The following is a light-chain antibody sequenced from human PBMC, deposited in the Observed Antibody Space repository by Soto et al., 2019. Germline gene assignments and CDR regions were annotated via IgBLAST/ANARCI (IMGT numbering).Light chain of an antibody. Sequence: DIQMTQSPSSLSASVGDRVTITCRASQSVTPYLYWYQHKPGKAPNLLIYTASTLHSGVPSRFSGSGSATHVTLTISNLQPEDFATYYCQQTYSTPLTFGQGTTVEIK. CDR2: TAS. CDR1: QSVTPY. CDR3: QQTYSTPLT. V-gene: IGKV1-39*01. J-gene: IGKJ1*01.